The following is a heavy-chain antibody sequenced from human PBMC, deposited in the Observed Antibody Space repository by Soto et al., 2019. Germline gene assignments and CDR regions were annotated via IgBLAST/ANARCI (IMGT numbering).Heavy chain of an antibody. CDR3: ARGGFLEWLFTQDGANWFDP. V-gene: IGHV4-61*01. CDR2: IYYSGST. D-gene: IGHD3-3*01. CDR1: GGSVSSGSYY. J-gene: IGHJ5*02. Sequence: PSETLSLTCTVSGGSVSSGSYYWSWIRQPPGKGLEWIGYIYYSGSTNYNPSLKSRVTISVDTSKNQFSLKLSSVTAADTAVYYCARGGFLEWLFTQDGANWFDPWGQGTLVTVSS.